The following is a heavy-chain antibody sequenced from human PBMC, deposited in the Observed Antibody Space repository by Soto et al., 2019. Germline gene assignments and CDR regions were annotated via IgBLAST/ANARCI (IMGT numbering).Heavy chain of an antibody. CDR3: ARDKITGLFDY. CDR1: GGSISSSSW. V-gene: IGHV4-4*02. Sequence: SETLSLTCAVSGGSISSSSWWSWVRQPPGTGLEWIGEINHSGSTNYNPSLKSRVTISVDTSKNQFSLKLTSVTAADTAVYYCARDKITGLFDYWGQGTLVTVPQ. D-gene: IGHD2-8*02. CDR2: INHSGST. J-gene: IGHJ4*02.